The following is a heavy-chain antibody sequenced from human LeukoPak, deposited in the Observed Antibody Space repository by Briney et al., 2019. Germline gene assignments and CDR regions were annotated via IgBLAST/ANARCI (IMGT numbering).Heavy chain of an antibody. V-gene: IGHV3-21*01. CDR3: AREGMMASAFDI. J-gene: IGHJ3*02. CDR1: GFTFSSYS. D-gene: IGHD5-24*01. CDR2: ISSSSSYI. Sequence: GESLRLSCAASGFTFSSYSMNWVRQAPGKGLEWVSSISSSSSYIYYADSVKGRFTISRDNAKNTLYLQMNSLRAEDTAVYYCAREGMMASAFDIWGQGTMVTVSS.